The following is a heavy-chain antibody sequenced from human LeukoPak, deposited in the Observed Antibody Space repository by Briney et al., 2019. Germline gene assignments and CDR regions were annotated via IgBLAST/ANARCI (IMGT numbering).Heavy chain of an antibody. D-gene: IGHD3-10*01. CDR3: ASYYYDSWSCFKDAFDI. Sequence: ASVKVSCKASGYTFTSYDINWVRQATGQGLEWMGWINPTSGNTGYAEKFQGRVTITTNTSTSTAYMELSSLRSDDTAVYFCASYYYDSWSCFKDAFDIWGQGTMVTVSS. V-gene: IGHV1-8*03. J-gene: IGHJ3*02. CDR1: GYTFTSYD. CDR2: INPTSGNT.